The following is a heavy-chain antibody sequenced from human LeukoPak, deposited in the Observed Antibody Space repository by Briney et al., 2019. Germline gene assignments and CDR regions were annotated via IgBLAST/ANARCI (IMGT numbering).Heavy chain of an antibody. CDR1: GGSISSYY. CDR3: ARDDDSSGYDY. CDR2: IYTSGST. V-gene: IGHV4-4*07. J-gene: IGHJ4*02. D-gene: IGHD3-22*01. Sequence: SETLSLTCTVSGGSISSYYWSWIRQPAGKGLEWIGRIYTSGSTNYNPSLKSRVTTSVDKSKNQFSLKLSSVTAADTAVYYCARDDDSSGYDYWGQGTLVTVSS.